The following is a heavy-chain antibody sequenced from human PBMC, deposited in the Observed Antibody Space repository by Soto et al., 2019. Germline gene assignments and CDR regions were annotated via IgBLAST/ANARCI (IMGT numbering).Heavy chain of an antibody. J-gene: IGHJ6*03. Sequence: VQLLESGGGLVQPGGSLRLSCAASGFTFSSYAMSWVRQAPGKWLEWVSAISGRGGSTYYADSVKGRFTISRDNAKNTLYMQMNSLRAEDTAVYYCALREMGCSGGSCYSLHYYYYYMDVWGKGTTVTVSS. CDR3: ALREMGCSGGSCYSLHYYYYYMDV. CDR1: GFTFSSYA. D-gene: IGHD2-15*01. CDR2: ISGRGGST. V-gene: IGHV3-23*01.